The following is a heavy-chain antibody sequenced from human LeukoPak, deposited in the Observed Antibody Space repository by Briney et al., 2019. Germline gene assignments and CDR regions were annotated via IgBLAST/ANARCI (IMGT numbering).Heavy chain of an antibody. D-gene: IGHD5-24*01. CDR3: ARVVDGYYFDY. V-gene: IGHV4-59*01. J-gene: IGHJ4*02. CDR1: GGSISSYY. Sequence: KASETLSLTCTVSGGSISSYYWSWIRQPPGKGLEWIGYIYYSGSTNYSPSLKSRVTISVDTSKNQFSLKLSSVTAADTAVYYCARVVDGYYFDYWGQGTLVTVSS. CDR2: IYYSGST.